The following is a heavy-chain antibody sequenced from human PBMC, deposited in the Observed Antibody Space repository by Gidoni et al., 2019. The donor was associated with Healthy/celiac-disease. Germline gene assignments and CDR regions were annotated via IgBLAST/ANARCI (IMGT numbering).Heavy chain of an antibody. CDR2: ISWNSGSI. Sequence: EVQLVGAGGGFVQPGRSLRLSCAASGFNLDDYAMHWVRQAPGKGLEWVSGISWNSGSIGYADSVKGRFTISRDNAKNSLYLQMNSLRAEDTALYYCAKGGYTVTRNFDYWGQGTLVTVSS. CDR3: AKGGYTVTRNFDY. D-gene: IGHD4-17*01. J-gene: IGHJ4*02. V-gene: IGHV3-9*01. CDR1: GFNLDDYA.